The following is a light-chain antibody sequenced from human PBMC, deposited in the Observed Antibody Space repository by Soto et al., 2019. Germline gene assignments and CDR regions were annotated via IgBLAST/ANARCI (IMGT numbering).Light chain of an antibody. CDR3: QQLHTYPHT. Sequence: IQLTQSPSSLSPSVGGRVTITCRASRGISRYLAWFQQRPGKAPKLLIYSASTLQTGVPSRFSGSGSGTDFTLTISGLQPEDSATYYCQQLHTYPHTFGQGTKLEIK. CDR1: RGISRY. V-gene: IGKV1-9*01. J-gene: IGKJ2*01. CDR2: SAS.